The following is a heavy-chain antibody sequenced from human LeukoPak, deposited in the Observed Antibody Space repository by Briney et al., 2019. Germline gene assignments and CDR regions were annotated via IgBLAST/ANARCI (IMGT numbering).Heavy chain of an antibody. CDR1: GFTFSSYW. V-gene: IGHV3-74*01. CDR2: INSGGSST. J-gene: IGHJ4*02. CDR3: ARQYYYDSGVY. D-gene: IGHD3-22*01. Sequence: PGGSLRLXCAASGFTFSSYWMHWVRQAPGKGLVWVSRINSGGSSTSYADSVKGRFTISRDNAKNTLYLQMNSLRAEDTAVYYCARQYYYDSGVYWGQGTLVTVSS.